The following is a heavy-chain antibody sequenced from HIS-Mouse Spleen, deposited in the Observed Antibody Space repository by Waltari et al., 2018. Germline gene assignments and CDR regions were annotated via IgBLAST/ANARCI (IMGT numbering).Heavy chain of an antibody. Sequence: EVQLVESGGGLVQPGRSLRLSCAASGFTFDDYAMHWVRQAPGKGLEWVSGISWNSGSIGYADSVKGRFTISRDNSKNTLYLQMNSLRAEDTAVYYCATLSWGYEYNSFDYWGQGTLVTVSS. J-gene: IGHJ4*02. CDR2: ISWNSGSI. V-gene: IGHV3-9*01. CDR1: GFTFDDYA. CDR3: ATLSWGYEYNSFDY. D-gene: IGHD6-13*01.